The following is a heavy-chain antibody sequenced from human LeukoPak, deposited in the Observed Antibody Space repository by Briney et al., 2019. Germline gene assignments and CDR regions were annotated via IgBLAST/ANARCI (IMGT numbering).Heavy chain of an antibody. CDR3: ARHLGYDSSGYYPYYYYYGMDV. J-gene: IGHJ6*02. D-gene: IGHD3-22*01. Sequence: SETLSLTRTVSGGSTSSYYWSWIRQPPGKGLEWIGYIYYSGSTNYNPSLKSRVTISVDTSKNQFSLKLSSVTAADTAVYYCARHLGYDSSGYYPYYYYYGMDVWGQGTTVTVSS. CDR2: IYYSGST. CDR1: GGSTSSYY. V-gene: IGHV4-59*08.